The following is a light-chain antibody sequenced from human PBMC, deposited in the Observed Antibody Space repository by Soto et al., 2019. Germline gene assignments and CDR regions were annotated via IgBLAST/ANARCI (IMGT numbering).Light chain of an antibody. J-gene: IGKJ5*01. CDR2: AAS. CDR3: QKYSSVIS. Sequence: DIQMPQSPSSLSASVADRVTITCRASQGISNFLAWYQQKPGKVPKLLISAASTLQSGVPSRFSGSGSGTDFTLTITSLQPDDVATYYCQKYSSVISFGQGTRLEIK. V-gene: IGKV1-27*01. CDR1: QGISNF.